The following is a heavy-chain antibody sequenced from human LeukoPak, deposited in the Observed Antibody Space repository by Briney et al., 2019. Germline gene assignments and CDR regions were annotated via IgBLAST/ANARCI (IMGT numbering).Heavy chain of an antibody. D-gene: IGHD3-10*01. J-gene: IGHJ5*02. V-gene: IGHV3-11*04. CDR2: IGNSGGSI. CDR1: GFTFDDYG. CDR3: AKPLMRDRWFGES. Sequence: GGSLRLSCAASGFTFDDYGMSWVRQGPGKGLEWVSSIGNSGGSINYVHSVKGRFTISKDTSRNTVFLQMKSLRLDDTAVYYCAKPLMRDRWFGESWGQGTLVTVSS.